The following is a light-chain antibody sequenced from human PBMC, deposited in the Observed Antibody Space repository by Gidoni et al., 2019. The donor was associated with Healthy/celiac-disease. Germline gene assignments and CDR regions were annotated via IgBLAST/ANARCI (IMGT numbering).Light chain of an antibody. CDR3: QQRSNWPLT. J-gene: IGKJ4*01. CDR2: DAS. CDR1: QSVSSY. V-gene: IGKV3-11*01. Sequence: ELVLTQSPATLSLSPGERATLSCRARQSVSSYLAWYQQKPGQAPRLLIYDASNRATGIPARFSGSGSGTDFTLTISSLEPEDFAVYYCQQRSNWPLTFGGXTKVEIK.